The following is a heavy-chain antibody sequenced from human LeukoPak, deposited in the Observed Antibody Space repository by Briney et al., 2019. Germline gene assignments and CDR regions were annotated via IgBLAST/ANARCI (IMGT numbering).Heavy chain of an antibody. Sequence: GGSLRLSCAASGFIFSNYAMSWVRQAPGKGLGWVSAISGSGASTYYVDSVKGRFTISRDNSKNTLYLQMNSLSAEDTAVYYCAKDDSRNALYSTFHVWGQGTLVTVSS. CDR1: GFIFSNYA. D-gene: IGHD6-13*01. J-gene: IGHJ4*02. CDR2: ISGSGAST. CDR3: AKDDSRNALYSTFHV. V-gene: IGHV3-23*01.